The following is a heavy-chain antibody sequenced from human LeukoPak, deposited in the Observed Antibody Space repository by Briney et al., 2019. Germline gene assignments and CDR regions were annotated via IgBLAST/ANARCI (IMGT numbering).Heavy chain of an antibody. CDR2: IRSKANSYAT. V-gene: IGHV3-73*01. Sequence: PGGSLRLSCAASGLTFSGSAMHSVRHAAGKWLELVGRIRSKANSYATAYAASVKDRLTISRDDSKNTAYLQMNSLKTEDRAVYYCPGYSSGWSNPWGQGTLVTVSS. CDR1: GLTFSGSA. D-gene: IGHD6-19*01. J-gene: IGHJ5*02. CDR3: PGYSSGWSNP.